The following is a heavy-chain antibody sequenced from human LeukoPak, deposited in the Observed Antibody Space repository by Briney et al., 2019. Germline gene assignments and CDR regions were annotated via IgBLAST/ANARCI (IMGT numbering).Heavy chain of an antibody. D-gene: IGHD2-8*01. CDR1: GGSISSYY. V-gene: IGHV4-59*01. Sequence: SVTLSLTCTVSGGSISSYYWSWIRQPPGKGLEWVGYIYYSGSTNYNPSLKSRVTISVDTSKNQFSLKLSSVTAADTAVYYCARAHANAYYIWFDPWGQGTLVTVSS. CDR2: IYYSGST. J-gene: IGHJ5*02. CDR3: ARAHANAYYIWFDP.